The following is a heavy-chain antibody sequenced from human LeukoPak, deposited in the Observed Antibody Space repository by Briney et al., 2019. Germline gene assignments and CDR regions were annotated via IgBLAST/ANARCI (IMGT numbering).Heavy chain of an antibody. J-gene: IGHJ6*04. V-gene: IGHV3-48*01. CDR1: GFTFSSYS. CDR3: ARDSNGVDV. Sequence: PGGSLRLSCAAYGFTFSSYSMNWVRQAPGKGLEWVSYISSSSSTIYYADSVKGRFTISRDNAKNSLYLQMNSLRAEDTAVYYCARDSNGVDVWGKGTTVTVSS. CDR2: ISSSSSTI. D-gene: IGHD2-2*01.